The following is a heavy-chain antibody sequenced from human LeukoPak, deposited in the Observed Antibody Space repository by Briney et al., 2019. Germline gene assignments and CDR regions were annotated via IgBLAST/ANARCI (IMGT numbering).Heavy chain of an antibody. D-gene: IGHD3-3*01. V-gene: IGHV5-51*01. Sequence: GESLKISCKGSGYSFTSYWIGWVRQMPGKGLEWMGIIYPGDSDTRYSPSFQGQVTISADKSISTAYLQWSSLRSEDTAVYYCATDLRVTTILDWFDPWGQGTLVTVSS. J-gene: IGHJ5*02. CDR2: IYPGDSDT. CDR1: GYSFTSYW. CDR3: ATDLRVTTILDWFDP.